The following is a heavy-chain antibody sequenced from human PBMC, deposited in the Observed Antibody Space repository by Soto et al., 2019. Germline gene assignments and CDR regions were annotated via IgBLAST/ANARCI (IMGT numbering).Heavy chain of an antibody. CDR3: ARRSTMVRGVTSYYFDY. Sequence: PGESLKISCKTSGYSFITYWIGWVRQMPGRGLEWMGVIYPGDSGTRYSPSFQGQVTISVDKSITTAYLQWNSLKASDTATYYCARRSTMVRGVTSYYFDYWGQGTLVTVSS. J-gene: IGHJ4*02. CDR2: IYPGDSGT. D-gene: IGHD3-10*01. CDR1: GYSFITYW. V-gene: IGHV5-51*01.